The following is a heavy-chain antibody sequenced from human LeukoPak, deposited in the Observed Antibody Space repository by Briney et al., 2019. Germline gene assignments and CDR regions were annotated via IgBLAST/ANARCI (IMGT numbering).Heavy chain of an antibody. V-gene: IGHV4-34*01. CDR3: VPIFGDYSDFDS. Sequence: PSETLSLTCAVYGGSLTTYFWSWIRQPPGKGLEWIGEITHFGSTNYNPSLRGRVTISRDTSKNQFSLRLTSVTAADTAVYYCVPIFGDYSDFDSWGQGTLVTVSS. CDR2: ITHFGST. D-gene: IGHD4-17*01. CDR1: GGSLTTYF. J-gene: IGHJ4*01.